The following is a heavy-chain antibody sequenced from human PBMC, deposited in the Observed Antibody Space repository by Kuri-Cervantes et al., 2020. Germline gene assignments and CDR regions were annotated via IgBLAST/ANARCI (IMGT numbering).Heavy chain of an antibody. J-gene: IGHJ3*02. CDR2: IGTAGDT. V-gene: IGHV3-13*01. Sequence: GESLKISCAASGFTFSSYDMHWVRQATGKGLEWVSAIGTAGDTYYPGSVKGRFTISRDNAKNSLYLQMNSLRAEDTALYYCAKDIWAGDPSSGAFDIWGQGTMVTVSS. CDR1: GFTFSSYD. CDR3: AKDIWAGDPSSGAFDI. D-gene: IGHD4-17*01.